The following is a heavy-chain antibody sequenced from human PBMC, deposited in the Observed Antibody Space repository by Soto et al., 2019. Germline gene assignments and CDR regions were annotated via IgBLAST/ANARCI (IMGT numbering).Heavy chain of an antibody. D-gene: IGHD6-19*01. CDR1: GYSFTNNW. Sequence: GESLKISCKGSGYSFTNNWIAWVRQKPGKGLEWMGIIYPGDSDIRYSPSFQGQVTISVDKSISTAYLQWSSLKASDTAMYYCARNIAVADSSSDYWGQGTLVTVSS. V-gene: IGHV5-51*01. CDR3: ARNIAVADSSSDY. CDR2: IYPGDSDI. J-gene: IGHJ4*02.